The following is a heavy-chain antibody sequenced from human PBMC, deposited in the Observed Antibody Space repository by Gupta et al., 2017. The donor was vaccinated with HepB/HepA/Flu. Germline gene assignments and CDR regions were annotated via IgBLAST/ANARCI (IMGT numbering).Heavy chain of an antibody. CDR3: VTSVYNTPNDY. CDR1: GLTFSSSG. CDR2: RWYDGSKK. Sequence: QVQLVESGGGVVQPGRSLRLSCVVSGLTFSSSGMHWVRQAPGKGLEWVAVRWYDGSKKYYADSVKGRFTISRDDSKNTLYLDMNSLRAEDTAVYYCVTSVYNTPNDYWGQGTLVTVSS. J-gene: IGHJ4*02. V-gene: IGHV3-33*01. D-gene: IGHD3-10*01.